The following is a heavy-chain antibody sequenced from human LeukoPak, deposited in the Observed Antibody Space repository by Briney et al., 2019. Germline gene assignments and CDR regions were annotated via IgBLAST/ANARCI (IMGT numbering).Heavy chain of an antibody. Sequence: ASVKVSCKASGYTFTSYGISWVRQAPGQGLEWMGWISAYNGNTNYAQKLQGRVTMTTDTSTSTAYMELRSLRSDDTAVYYCASGRYYYDSSGYLNWFDPWGQGTLVTVSS. CDR3: ASGRYYYDSSGYLNWFDP. CDR1: GYTFTSYG. J-gene: IGHJ5*02. CDR2: ISAYNGNT. D-gene: IGHD3-22*01. V-gene: IGHV1-18*01.